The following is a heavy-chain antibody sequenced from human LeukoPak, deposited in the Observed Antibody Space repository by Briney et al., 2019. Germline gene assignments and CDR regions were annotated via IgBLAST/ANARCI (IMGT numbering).Heavy chain of an antibody. Sequence: PGGSLRLSCAASGFTFSSYAMSWVRQAPGKGLEWVSAISRSGGSTYYADSVKGRFTISRDNPKNTLYLQMNSLGAEDTVVYDCAKDCGANCDYDIWAGYETARYSFDYWGQGTLVTVSS. CDR1: GFTFSSYA. CDR3: AKDCGANCDYDIWAGYETARYSFDY. V-gene: IGHV3-23*01. J-gene: IGHJ4*02. D-gene: IGHD3-9*01. CDR2: ISRSGGST.